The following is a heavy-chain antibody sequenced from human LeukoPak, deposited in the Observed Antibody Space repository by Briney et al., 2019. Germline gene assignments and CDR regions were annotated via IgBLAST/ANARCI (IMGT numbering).Heavy chain of an antibody. CDR3: ARISSLGYCSGGSCYSGYYFDY. CDR1: GISLSTSGMC. V-gene: IGHV2-70*11. CDR2: IAWDDDK. J-gene: IGHJ4*02. D-gene: IGHD2-15*01. Sequence: SGPALVKPTQTLTLTCTFSGISLSTSGMCVSWIRQPPGKALEWLARIAWDDDKYYSTSLKTRLTISKDTSKNQVVLTMTNMDPVDTATYYCARISSLGYCSGGSCYSGYYFDYWGQGTLVTVSS.